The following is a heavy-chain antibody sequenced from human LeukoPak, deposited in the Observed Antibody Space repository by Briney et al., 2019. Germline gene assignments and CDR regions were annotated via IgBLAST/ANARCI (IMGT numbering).Heavy chain of an antibody. CDR3: AKDGVAAAGRAEYFQH. V-gene: IGHV3-9*01. D-gene: IGHD6-13*01. CDR2: ISWNSGSI. CDR1: GFTFDDYA. J-gene: IGHJ1*01. Sequence: LPGRSLRLSCAASGFTFDDYAMHWVRQAPGKGLEWVSGISWNSGSIGYADSVKGRFTISRDNAKNSLYLQMNSLRAEDTALYYCAKDGVAAAGRAEYFQHWGQGTLVTVSS.